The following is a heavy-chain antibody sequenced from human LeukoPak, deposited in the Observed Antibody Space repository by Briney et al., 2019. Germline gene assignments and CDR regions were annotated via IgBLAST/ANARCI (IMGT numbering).Heavy chain of an antibody. Sequence: GGSLRLSCAASGFTFDDYGMSWVRQAPGKGLEWVSGINWNGGSTGYADSVKGRFTISRDNAKNSLYLQMNSLRAEDTALYHCARGRCSGGSCYSVGHCYFDYWGQGTLVTVSS. D-gene: IGHD2-15*01. CDR3: ARGRCSGGSCYSVGHCYFDY. V-gene: IGHV3-20*01. CDR1: GFTFDDYG. CDR2: INWNGGST. J-gene: IGHJ4*02.